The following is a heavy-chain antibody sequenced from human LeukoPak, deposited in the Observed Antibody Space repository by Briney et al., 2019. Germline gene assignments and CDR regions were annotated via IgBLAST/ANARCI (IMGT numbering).Heavy chain of an antibody. D-gene: IGHD6-13*01. Sequence: GASVKVSCKASGYTLTSDYMHWVRQAPGQGLEWMGVINPSGGSTSYAQNFQGRVTMTRDTSTSTVYMELSSLRSEDTAVYYCARVRQQLVDYWGQGTLVTVSS. CDR3: ARVRQQLVDY. CDR1: GYTLTSDY. J-gene: IGHJ4*02. V-gene: IGHV1-46*01. CDR2: INPSGGST.